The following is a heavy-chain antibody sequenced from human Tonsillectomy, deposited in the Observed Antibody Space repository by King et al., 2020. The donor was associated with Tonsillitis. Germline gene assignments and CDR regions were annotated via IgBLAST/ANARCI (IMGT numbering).Heavy chain of an antibody. J-gene: IGHJ4*02. CDR2: IRSKAYGGTT. D-gene: IGHD5-24*01. Sequence: VQLVESGGGLVQPGRSLRLSCTASGFTFGDYAMSWVRQAPGKGLEWVGFIRSKAYGGTTEYAASVKGRFTISRDDSKSIAYLLMNSLKTEDTAVYYCTQESYWGQGTLVTVSS. V-gene: IGHV3-49*04. CDR1: GFTFGDYA. CDR3: TQESY.